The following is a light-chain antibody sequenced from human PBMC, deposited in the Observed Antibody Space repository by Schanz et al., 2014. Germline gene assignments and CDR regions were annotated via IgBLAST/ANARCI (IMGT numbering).Light chain of an antibody. V-gene: IGLV2-23*03. J-gene: IGLJ2*01. CDR3: CSYSHSRTFVL. Sequence: QSVLTQPASVSASTGQSITISCTGTNTDVGSTYLVSWYQQHPGEAPKLLILGGSIRPSGISDRFSGSRSANTASLTISGLQAEDEATYYCCSYSHSRTFVLFGGGTKVTVL. CDR1: NTDVGSTYL. CDR2: GGS.